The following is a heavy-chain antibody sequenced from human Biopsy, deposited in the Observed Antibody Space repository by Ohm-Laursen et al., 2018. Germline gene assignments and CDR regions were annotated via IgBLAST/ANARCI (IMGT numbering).Heavy chain of an antibody. D-gene: IGHD6-19*01. Sequence: SDTLSLTWAVSGGSISGSSWSWIRQAPGKGLEWIGYISYSRDTNYNPSLKSRITISVDTSKNQLSLKLTSVTAADTAVYYCAKHGSGWTGDDAFHIWGQGTMVTVSS. V-gene: IGHV4-59*08. CDR2: ISYSRDT. CDR3: AKHGSGWTGDDAFHI. J-gene: IGHJ3*02. CDR1: GGSISGSS.